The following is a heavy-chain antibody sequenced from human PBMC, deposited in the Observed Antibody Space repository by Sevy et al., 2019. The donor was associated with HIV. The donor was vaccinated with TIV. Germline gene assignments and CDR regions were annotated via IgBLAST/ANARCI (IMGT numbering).Heavy chain of an antibody. D-gene: IGHD3-10*01. CDR3: ATPGWLLTSMVRGVIIAPKFDY. V-gene: IGHV1-69*06. Sequence: ASVKVSCKASGGTFSSYAISWVRQAPGQELEWMGGIIPIFGTANYAQKFQGRVTITADKSTSTAYMELSSLRFEDTAVYYCATPGWLLTSMVRGVIIAPKFDYWGQGTLVTVSS. CDR1: GGTFSSYA. CDR2: IIPIFGTA. J-gene: IGHJ4*02.